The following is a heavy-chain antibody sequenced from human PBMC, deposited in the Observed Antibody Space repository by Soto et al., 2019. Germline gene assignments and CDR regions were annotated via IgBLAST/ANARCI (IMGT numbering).Heavy chain of an antibody. J-gene: IGHJ4*02. V-gene: IGHV3-74*01. CDR3: VRASMGTFEY. D-gene: IGHD7-27*01. Sequence: GGSLRLSCTASGFTFSYYWMFWVRQPPGKGLMWASRINGDGSVTNYADFVKGRFTISRDNAESTLYLQMNSLRAEDTAVYYCVRASMGTFEYWGLGT. CDR2: INGDGSVT. CDR1: GFTFSYYW.